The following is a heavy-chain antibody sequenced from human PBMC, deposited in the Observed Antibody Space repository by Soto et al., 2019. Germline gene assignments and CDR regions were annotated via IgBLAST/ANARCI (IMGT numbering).Heavy chain of an antibody. Sequence: EVQLVESGGGLVKPGGSLRLSCAASGFTFSSYSMNWVRQAPGKGLEWVSCISSSSNNKYYADSVKGRFTISRDNAKNSLLLQMNSLRAEDTAVYYCARDRGISAWYAGGWIDPWAQGTLGTVST. CDR1: GFTFSSYS. CDR2: ISSSSNNK. V-gene: IGHV3-21*01. CDR3: ARDRGISAWYAGGWIDP. J-gene: IGHJ5*02. D-gene: IGHD6-19*01.